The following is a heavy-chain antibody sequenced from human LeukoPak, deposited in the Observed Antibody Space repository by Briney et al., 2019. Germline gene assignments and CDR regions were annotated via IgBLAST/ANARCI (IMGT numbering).Heavy chain of an antibody. CDR3: ARGHCSGGSCYPY. CDR1: GGSISSGDYY. J-gene: IGHJ4*02. V-gene: IGHV4-61*08. Sequence: SETLSLTCTVSGGSISSGDYYWSWIRQPPGKGLEWIGYIYYSGSTNYNPSLKSRVTISVDTSKNQFSLKLSSVTAADTAVYYCARGHCSGGSCYPYWGQGTLVTVSS. CDR2: IYYSGST. D-gene: IGHD2-15*01.